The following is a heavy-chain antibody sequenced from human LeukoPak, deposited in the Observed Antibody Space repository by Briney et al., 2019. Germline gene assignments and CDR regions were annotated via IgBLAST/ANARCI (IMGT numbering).Heavy chain of an antibody. CDR1: GGSISSYY. Sequence: PSETLPLTCAVSGGSISSYYWSWIRQPPGKGLEWIGYIYYSGSTNYNPSLKSRVTISVDTSKNQFSLKLSSVTAADTAVYYCARDSPYGSGSSLDYWGQGTLVTVSS. CDR2: IYYSGST. V-gene: IGHV4-59*01. D-gene: IGHD3-10*01. J-gene: IGHJ4*02. CDR3: ARDSPYGSGSSLDY.